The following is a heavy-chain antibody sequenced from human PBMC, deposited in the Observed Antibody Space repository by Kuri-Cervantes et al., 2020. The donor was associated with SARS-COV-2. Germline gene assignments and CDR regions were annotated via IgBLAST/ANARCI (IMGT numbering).Heavy chain of an antibody. D-gene: IGHD6-6*01. CDR1: GYRFSNYW. V-gene: IGHV5-10-1*01. CDR3: AGTYSSSSPVH. J-gene: IGHJ4*02. CDR2: MDLSDSYT. Sequence: KVSCKGSGYRFSNYWINWVRQMPGKGLEWMGRMDLSDSYTNYSPSFQGHVTISVDKSISTAYLQWSSLKASDTAIHYCAGTYSSSSPVHWGQGTLVTVSS.